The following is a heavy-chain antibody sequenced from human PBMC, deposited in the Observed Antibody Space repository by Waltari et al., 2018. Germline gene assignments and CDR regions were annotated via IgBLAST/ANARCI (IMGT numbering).Heavy chain of an antibody. V-gene: IGHV1-24*01. J-gene: IGHJ6*02. CDR1: GYTLTELS. CDR2: FDPERWET. D-gene: IGHD6-6*01. CDR3: AILTDSSSARSMDV. Sequence: QVQLVQSGAEVKKPGASVKVSCKVSGYTLTELSMHWVRQAPGKGLEWMGGFDPERWETIYAQKFQGRVTMTEDTSTDTAYMELSSLRSEDTAVYYCAILTDSSSARSMDVWGQGTTVTVSS.